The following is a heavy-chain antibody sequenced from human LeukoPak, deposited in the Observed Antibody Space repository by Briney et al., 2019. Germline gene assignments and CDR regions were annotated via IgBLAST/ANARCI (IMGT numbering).Heavy chain of an antibody. J-gene: IGHJ4*02. CDR2: INHSGST. V-gene: IGHV4-34*01. CDR3: ARGRRSYYFDY. CDR1: GVSFSGYY. Sequence: SETLSLTCAVYGVSFSGYYWSWIRQPPGKGLEWIGEINHSGSTNYNPSLKSRVTISADTSKNQFSLKLSSVTAADTAVYYCARGRRSYYFDYWGQGTLVTVSS.